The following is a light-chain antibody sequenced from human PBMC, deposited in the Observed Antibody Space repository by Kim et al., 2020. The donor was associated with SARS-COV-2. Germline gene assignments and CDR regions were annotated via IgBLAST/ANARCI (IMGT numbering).Light chain of an antibody. CDR2: DVS. Sequence: SITISCTGTSSDVGGYNYVSWYQQHPGKAPKRMIYDVSNRPSGVSNRFSGSKSGNTASLTISGLQAEDEADYYCSSYTSSSTPWVFGGGTKLTVL. V-gene: IGLV2-14*03. CDR1: SSDVGGYNY. J-gene: IGLJ3*02. CDR3: SSYTSSSTPWV.